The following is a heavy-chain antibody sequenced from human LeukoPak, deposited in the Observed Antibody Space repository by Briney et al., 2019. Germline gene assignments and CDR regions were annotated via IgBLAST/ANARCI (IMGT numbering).Heavy chain of an antibody. CDR2: IIPILVIA. V-gene: IGHV1-69*04. D-gene: IGHD2-2*02. J-gene: IGHJ6*02. CDR3: ARDCDIVVVPAAIRYYYYGMDV. Sequence: ASVKVSCKASGSTFSSYTISWGRQAPGQGLEWRGRIIPILVIANYAQKFQGRVTITADKSTSTAYMELSSLRSEDTAVYYCARDCDIVVVPAAIRYYYYGMDVWGQGTTVTVSS. CDR1: GSTFSSYT.